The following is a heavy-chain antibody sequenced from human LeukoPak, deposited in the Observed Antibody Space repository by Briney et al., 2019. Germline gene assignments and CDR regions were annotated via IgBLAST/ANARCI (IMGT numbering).Heavy chain of an antibody. Sequence: QPGGSLRLSCAASGFTFSDYAMSWVRQAPGKGLEWVSGISVSGGGTYHADSVKGRFTISRDNSKNTLYLQMNSLRAEDTAVYYCAKLIAVADYYFDYWGQGTLVTVSS. CDR2: ISVSGGGT. J-gene: IGHJ4*02. CDR1: GFTFSDYA. CDR3: AKLIAVADYYFDY. D-gene: IGHD6-19*01. V-gene: IGHV3-23*01.